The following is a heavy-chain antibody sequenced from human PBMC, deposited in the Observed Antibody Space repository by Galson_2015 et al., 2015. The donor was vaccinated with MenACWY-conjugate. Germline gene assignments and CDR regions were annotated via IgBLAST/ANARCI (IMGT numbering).Heavy chain of an antibody. J-gene: IGHJ4*02. CDR3: TRGHAATRYFDS. D-gene: IGHD1-1*01. Sequence: SLRLSCAGPGFTFSDRYMDWIRQAPGKGLEWVARSRNKASSYSTEYAASVKGRFTVSRDESGNTLYLEMSGLKSEDTAVYFCTRGHAATRYFDSWGQGTLVTVSS. V-gene: IGHV3-72*01. CDR2: SRNKASSYST. CDR1: GFTFSDRY.